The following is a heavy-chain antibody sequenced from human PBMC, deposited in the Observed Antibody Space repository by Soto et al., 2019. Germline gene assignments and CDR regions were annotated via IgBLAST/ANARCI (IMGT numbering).Heavy chain of an antibody. CDR1: GDTFSSYG. Sequence: QVQVEQSGAEVKKPGSSVKVSCKASGDTFSSYGFTWVRQAPGQGLEWMGGIIPILRTANYAQKFQGRVTITADESTSTAYMELSSLRSEDTAVYYCARALVATNAFEYWGQEILVTVSS. CDR2: IIPILRTA. J-gene: IGHJ4*02. D-gene: IGHD5-12*01. CDR3: ARALVATNAFEY. V-gene: IGHV1-69*11.